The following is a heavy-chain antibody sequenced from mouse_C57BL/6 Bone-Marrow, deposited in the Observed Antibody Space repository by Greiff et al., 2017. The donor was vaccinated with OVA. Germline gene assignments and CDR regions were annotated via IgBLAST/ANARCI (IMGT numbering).Heavy chain of an antibody. V-gene: IGHV1-15*01. CDR1: GYTFTDYE. CDR2: IDPETGGT. D-gene: IGHD1-1*01. Sequence: VKLMESGAELVRPGASVTLSCKASGYTFTDYEMHWVKQTPVHGLEWIGAIDPETGGTAYNQKFKGKAILTADKSSSTAYMELRSLTSEDSAVYYCTRNYGRAYAMDYWGQGTSVTVSS. J-gene: IGHJ4*01. CDR3: TRNYGRAYAMDY.